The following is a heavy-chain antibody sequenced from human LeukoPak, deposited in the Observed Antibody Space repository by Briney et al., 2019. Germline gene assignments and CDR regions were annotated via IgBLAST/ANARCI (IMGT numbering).Heavy chain of an antibody. V-gene: IGHV3-15*01. D-gene: IGHD3-3*01. CDR2: IKSKTDGGTT. Sequence: GGSLRLSCAASGFTFSNAWMSWVRQAPGKGLEWVGRIKSKTDGGTTDYAAPVKGRFTISRDDSKNTLYLQMNSLKTADTAVYYCTTEDGVVIPHFDYWGQGTLVTVSS. CDR3: TTEDGVVIPHFDY. CDR1: GFTFSNAW. J-gene: IGHJ4*02.